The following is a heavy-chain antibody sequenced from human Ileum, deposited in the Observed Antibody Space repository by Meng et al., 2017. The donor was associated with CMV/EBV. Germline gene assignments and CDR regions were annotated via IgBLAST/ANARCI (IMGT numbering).Heavy chain of an antibody. J-gene: IGHJ4*02. CDR3: ATENWNADY. V-gene: IGHV3-23*01. D-gene: IGHD1-1*01. CDR1: GFTFRNYA. CDR2: IDGGGDNT. Sequence: LSCAASGFTFRNYAMNWVRQAPGMGLEWVSNIDGGGDNTYYADSVKGRFTVSRDNSKNTLYLQMNSLRAEDTAVYYCATENWNADYWGQGTLVTVSS.